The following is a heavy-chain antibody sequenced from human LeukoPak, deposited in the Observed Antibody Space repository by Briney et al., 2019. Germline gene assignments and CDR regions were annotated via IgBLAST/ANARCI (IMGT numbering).Heavy chain of an antibody. CDR3: ARGGYQLLWY. J-gene: IGHJ4*02. D-gene: IGHD2-2*01. V-gene: IGHV3-7*04. Sequence: GGSLRLSCAASGFTFSTYWMSWVRQAPGSGLEWVASIKQDGSERSYVDSVKGRFTISRDNAKNSLYLQMNSLRAEDTAVYYCARGGYQLLWYWGQGTLVTVSS. CDR1: GFTFSTYW. CDR2: IKQDGSER.